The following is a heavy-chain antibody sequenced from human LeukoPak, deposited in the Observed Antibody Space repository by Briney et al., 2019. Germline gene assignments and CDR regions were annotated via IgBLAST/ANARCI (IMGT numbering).Heavy chain of an antibody. J-gene: IGHJ5*02. CDR3: ARGSGLRYFDWISENWFDP. D-gene: IGHD3-9*01. CDR2: INPNSGGT. V-gene: IGHV1-2*02. CDR1: GYTSTGYY. Sequence: GASVKVSCKASGYTSTGYYMHWVRQAPGQGLEWMGWINPNSGGTNYAQKFQGRVTMTRDTSISTAYMELSRLRSDDTAVYYCARGSGLRYFDWISENWFDPWGQGTLVTVSS.